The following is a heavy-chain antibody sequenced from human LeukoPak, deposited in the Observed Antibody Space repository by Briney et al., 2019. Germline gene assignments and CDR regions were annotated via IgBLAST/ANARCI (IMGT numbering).Heavy chain of an antibody. Sequence: GGSLRLSCAASGFTFSSSSISWVRQAPWNGREWVSAITDAVGSTHYADSVKGRFTISSDNSKNAVYLQMNSLRPEDMAVYYCAKEIFSGLLYIDYWGQGTLVTVSS. J-gene: IGHJ4*02. CDR2: ITDAVGST. D-gene: IGHD5-12*01. V-gene: IGHV3-23*01. CDR1: GFTFSSSS. CDR3: AKEIFSGLLYIDY.